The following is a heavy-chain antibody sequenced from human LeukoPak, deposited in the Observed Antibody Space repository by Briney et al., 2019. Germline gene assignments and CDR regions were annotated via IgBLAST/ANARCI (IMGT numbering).Heavy chain of an antibody. CDR2: IYTSGST. CDR1: GGSISSGNYY. D-gene: IGHD5-12*01. Sequence: SETLSLTCTVSGGSISSGNYYWSWIRQPAGKGLEWIGRIYTSGSTNYNPSLKSRVTISVDTSKNQFSLKLSSVTAADTAVYYCARVMDSGYDYWGQGTLVTVSS. V-gene: IGHV4-61*02. J-gene: IGHJ4*02. CDR3: ARVMDSGYDY.